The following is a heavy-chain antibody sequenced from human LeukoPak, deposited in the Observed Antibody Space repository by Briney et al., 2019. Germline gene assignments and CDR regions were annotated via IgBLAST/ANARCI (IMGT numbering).Heavy chain of an antibody. V-gene: IGHV5-10-1*01. CDR2: IDPSDSYT. CDR3: ARLYQWSDY. J-gene: IGHJ4*02. D-gene: IGHD6-19*01. Sequence: GESLKISFKASGXSFTRYCISWVRQMPGKGLQWMGRIDPSDSYTNYSPSFQGHVTISADKSISTAYLQWSSLKASDTAMYYCARLYQWSDYWGQGTLVTVSS. CDR1: GXSFTRYC.